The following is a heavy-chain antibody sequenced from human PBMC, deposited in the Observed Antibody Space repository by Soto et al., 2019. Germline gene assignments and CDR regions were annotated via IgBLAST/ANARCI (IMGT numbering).Heavy chain of an antibody. CDR1: GGSISSGGYY. Sequence: PSETLSLTCTVSGGSISSGGYYWSWIRQHPEKGLEWIGYIYYSGSTYYNPSLKSRITISVDTSKNQFSLRLSSVTAADTAVYYCARFSRVEMPTVAYFQHWGQGTLVTVSS. D-gene: IGHD4-4*01. CDR2: IYYSGST. J-gene: IGHJ1*01. CDR3: ARFSRVEMPTVAYFQH. V-gene: IGHV4-31*03.